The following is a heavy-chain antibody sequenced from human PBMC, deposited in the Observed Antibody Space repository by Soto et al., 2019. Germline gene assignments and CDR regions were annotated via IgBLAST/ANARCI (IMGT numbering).Heavy chain of an antibody. CDR3: AKPLYSSSWYGDMDV. CDR2: ISGSGGST. J-gene: IGHJ6*02. CDR1: GFTFSSYA. Sequence: GESLSLSCAVSGFTFSSYAMCWVRHAPGKGLEWVSAISGSGGSTYYADSVKGRFTISRDNSKNTLYLQMNSLRAEDTAVYYCAKPLYSSSWYGDMDVWGQGTTVTVSS. V-gene: IGHV3-23*01. D-gene: IGHD6-13*01.